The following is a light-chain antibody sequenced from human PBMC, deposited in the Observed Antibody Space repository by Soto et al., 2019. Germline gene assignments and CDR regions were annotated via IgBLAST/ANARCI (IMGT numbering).Light chain of an antibody. Sequence: DIQMTQSPSTLSASVGDRVTITCRASQSIISWLAWYQQKPGKAPDLLIFDASSMKSGVPTRFSGSASGTEFSLTIISLQLNDFATYFYQQYNSYPYTFGQRTKMEIK. J-gene: IGKJ2*01. CDR1: QSIISW. CDR3: QQYNSYPYT. CDR2: DAS. V-gene: IGKV1-5*01.